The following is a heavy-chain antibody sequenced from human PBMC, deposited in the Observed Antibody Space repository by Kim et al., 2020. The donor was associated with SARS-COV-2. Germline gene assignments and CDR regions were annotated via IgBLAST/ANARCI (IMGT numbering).Heavy chain of an antibody. V-gene: IGHV4-39*01. CDR3: ARHSPRIAAAIGAFDI. CDR2: IYYSGST. D-gene: IGHD6-13*01. CDR1: GGSISSSIYY. J-gene: IGHJ3*02. Sequence: SETLSLTCTVSGGSISSSIYYWGWIRQPPGKGLEWIGSIYYSGSTYYNPSLKSRVTISVDTSKNQFSLKLSSVTAADTAVYYCARHSPRIAAAIGAFDIWGQGTMVTVSS.